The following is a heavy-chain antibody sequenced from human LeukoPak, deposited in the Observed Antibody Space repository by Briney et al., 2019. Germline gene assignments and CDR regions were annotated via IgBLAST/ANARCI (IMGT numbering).Heavy chain of an antibody. CDR3: ARRLGIAARPIDY. CDR1: GGSISSSGYY. D-gene: IGHD6-6*01. J-gene: IGHJ4*02. Sequence: SETLSLTCTVSGGSISSSGYYWGWIRQPPGKGLEWIGSIYYSGSTYYNPSLKSRVTISVDTSKNQFSLKLSSVTAADTAVYYCARRLGIAARPIDYWGQGTLVTVSS. V-gene: IGHV4-39*01. CDR2: IYYSGST.